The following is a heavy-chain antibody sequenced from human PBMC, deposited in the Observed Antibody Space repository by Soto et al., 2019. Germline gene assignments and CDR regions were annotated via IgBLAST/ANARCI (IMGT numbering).Heavy chain of an antibody. J-gene: IGHJ4*02. D-gene: IGHD3-10*01. V-gene: IGHV1-69*01. CDR3: ARGIILAMVRMGTVFDY. CDR2: IIPIFGTA. Sequence: QVQLVQSGAEVKKPGSSVKVSCKASGGTFSSYAISWVRQAPGQGLEWMGGIIPIFGTANYAQKFQGRVTITADESTSTADMELSSLRSEDTAVYYCARGIILAMVRMGTVFDYWGQGTLVTVSS. CDR1: GGTFSSYA.